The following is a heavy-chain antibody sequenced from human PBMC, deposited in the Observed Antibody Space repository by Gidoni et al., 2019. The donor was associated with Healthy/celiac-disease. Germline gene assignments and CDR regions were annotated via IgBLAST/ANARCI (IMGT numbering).Heavy chain of an antibody. J-gene: IGHJ4*02. V-gene: IGHV4-59*01. CDR1: GGSISSYY. D-gene: IGHD3-10*01. CDR3: AREVDYYGSGSYGYFDY. Sequence: QVQLQESGPGLVTPSETLSLTCTVSGGSISSYYWSWIRQPPGKGLEWIGYIYYSGSTNYNPSLKSRVTISVDTSKNQFSLKLSSVTAADTAVYYCAREVDYYGSGSYGYFDYWGQGTLVTVSS. CDR2: IYYSGST.